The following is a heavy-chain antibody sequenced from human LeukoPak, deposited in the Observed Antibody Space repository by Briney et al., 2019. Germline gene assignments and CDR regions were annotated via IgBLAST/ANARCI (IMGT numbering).Heavy chain of an antibody. D-gene: IGHD2-2*02. CDR2: IIPIFGTA. CDR3: ARDYCSSTSCYTHWFDP. J-gene: IGHJ5*02. V-gene: IGHV1-69*13. Sequence: SVKVSCKASGGTFSSYAISWVRQAPGQGLEWMGGIIPIFGTANYAQKFQGRVTITADESTSTAYMELSSLRSEDTAVYYCARDYCSSTSCYTHWFDPWGQGTLVTVSS. CDR1: GGTFSSYA.